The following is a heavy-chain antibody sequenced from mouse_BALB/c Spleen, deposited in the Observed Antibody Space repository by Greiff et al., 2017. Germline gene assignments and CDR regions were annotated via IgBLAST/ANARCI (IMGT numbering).Heavy chain of an antibody. CDR3: ARDMSTTVVADY. J-gene: IGHJ2*01. Sequence: EVHLVESGGGLVQPGGSLRLSCATSGFTFTDYYMSWVRQPPGKALEWLGFIRNKANGYTTEYSASVKGRFTISRDNSQSILYLQMNTLRAEDSATYYCARDMSTTVVADYWGQGTTLTVSS. CDR1: GFTFTDYY. D-gene: IGHD1-1*01. V-gene: IGHV7-3*02. CDR2: IRNKANGYTT.